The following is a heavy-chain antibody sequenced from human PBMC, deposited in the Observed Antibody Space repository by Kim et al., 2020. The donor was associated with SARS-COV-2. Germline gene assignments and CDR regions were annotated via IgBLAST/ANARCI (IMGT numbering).Heavy chain of an antibody. D-gene: IGHD6-13*01. Sequence: SETLSLTCTVSGGSISSSSYYWGWIRQPPGKGLEWIGSIYYSGSTYYNPSLKSRVTISVDTSKNQFSLKLSSVTAADTAVYYCARQARIAAAKGRSGWFDPWGQGTLVTVSS. J-gene: IGHJ5*02. CDR2: IYYSGST. V-gene: IGHV4-39*01. CDR1: GGSISSSSYY. CDR3: ARQARIAAAKGRSGWFDP.